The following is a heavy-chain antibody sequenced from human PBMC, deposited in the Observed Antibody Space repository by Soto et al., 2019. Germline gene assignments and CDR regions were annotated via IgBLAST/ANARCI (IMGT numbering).Heavy chain of an antibody. Sequence: ASVKVSCKASGYTFTSYGIHWVRQAPGQRLEWTGWINAGNGNTKYSEKFQGRVTITRDTSASTAYLELSSLRSEDTAVYYCARDTNGSSAYYRHYYYCIDDWGQGTPVTVSS. CDR2: INAGNGNT. D-gene: IGHD3-22*01. CDR1: GYTFTSYG. CDR3: ARDTNGSSAYYRHYYYCIDD. J-gene: IGHJ6*02. V-gene: IGHV1-3*01.